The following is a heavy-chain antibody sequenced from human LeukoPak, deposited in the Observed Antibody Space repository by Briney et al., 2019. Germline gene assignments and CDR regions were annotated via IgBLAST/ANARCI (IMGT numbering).Heavy chain of an antibody. CDR3: ATLRQYIAAAVLYYGMDV. Sequence: SETLSLTCTVSGGSISSYYWSWIRQPPGKGLEWVGYIYYSGSTNYNPSLKSRVTISVDTSKNQFSLKLSSVTAADTAVYYCATLRQYIAAAVLYYGMDVWGQGTTVTVSS. CDR2: IYYSGST. J-gene: IGHJ6*02. CDR1: GGSISSYY. V-gene: IGHV4-59*08. D-gene: IGHD6-13*01.